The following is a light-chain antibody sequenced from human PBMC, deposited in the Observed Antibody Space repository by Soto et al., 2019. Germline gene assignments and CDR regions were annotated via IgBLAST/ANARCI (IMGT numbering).Light chain of an antibody. CDR1: HSVSIN. J-gene: IGKJ5*01. CDR2: GAS. CDR3: QQYGSSPIT. V-gene: IGKV3-20*01. Sequence: EIVLTQSPGTLSLSPGERATLSCRASHSVSINLAWYQQKPGQAPRLLIYGASSRATGIPDRFSGSGSGTDFTLTISRLEPEDFAVYYCQQYGSSPITFGQGTRLEIK.